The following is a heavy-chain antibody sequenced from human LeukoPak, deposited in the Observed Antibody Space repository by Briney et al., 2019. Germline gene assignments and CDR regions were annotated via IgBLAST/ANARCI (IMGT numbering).Heavy chain of an antibody. J-gene: IGHJ4*02. CDR1: GFIFSSYA. V-gene: IGHV3-23*03. D-gene: IGHD5/OR15-5a*01. CDR3: AKNAGGLLRGPDY. Sequence: PGGSLRLSCAASGFIFSSYAMNWVRQAPGRGLEWVSGIFTDGSETFYADSVKGHFTISRDNSKNTLYLQMNSLRAEDTAVYYCAKNAGGLLRGPDYWGEGILVIVSS. CDR2: IFTDGSET.